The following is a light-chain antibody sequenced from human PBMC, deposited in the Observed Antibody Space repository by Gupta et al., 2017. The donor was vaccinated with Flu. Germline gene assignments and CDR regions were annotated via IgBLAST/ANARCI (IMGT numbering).Light chain of an antibody. CDR2: AAS. V-gene: IGKV1-39*01. CDR3: QQNYSTQWT. Sequence: DIQMSQSPSSLSASVGDRVTITCRASQGISSYLNWYQQKPGKAPKLLIYAASSLQSGVPARFSGSGSGTDFTLTISSLQPEDFATYYCQQNYSTQWTFGQGTKVEIK. CDR1: QGISSY. J-gene: IGKJ1*01.